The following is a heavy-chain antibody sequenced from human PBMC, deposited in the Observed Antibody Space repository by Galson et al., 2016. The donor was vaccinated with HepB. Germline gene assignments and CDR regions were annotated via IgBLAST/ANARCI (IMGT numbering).Heavy chain of an antibody. J-gene: IGHJ6*02. V-gene: IGHV3-11*04. CDR3: GRAAGSGSQYYYGVDV. CDR2: ISSGSSVI. CDR1: GFTFSDYY. Sequence: SLRLSCAGSGFTFSDYYMTWIRQAPGKGPEWLSYISSGSSVIYYADSVKGRFTISRDNAMNSLYLQMNSLRGEDTAVYYCGRAAGSGSQYYYGVDVWGQGTTVTVSS. D-gene: IGHD3-10*01.